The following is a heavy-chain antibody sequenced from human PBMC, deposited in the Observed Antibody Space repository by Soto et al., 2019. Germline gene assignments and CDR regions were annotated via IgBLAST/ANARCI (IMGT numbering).Heavy chain of an antibody. CDR2: MYYHGRA. CDR3: ARGTMTPTLWLYFDL. J-gene: IGHJ2*01. Sequence: QVQLQESGSGLVKPAQTLSLTCGVSGDSIDSGGYSWSWLRQPPGKGLEWVGYMYYHGRAYYNPSLRSRVTITGDMSKNQVTLNLTSMTAADTAVYYCARGTMTPTLWLYFDLWGRGNLVTVSS. V-gene: IGHV4-30-2*01. CDR1: GDSIDSGGYS. D-gene: IGHD4-17*01.